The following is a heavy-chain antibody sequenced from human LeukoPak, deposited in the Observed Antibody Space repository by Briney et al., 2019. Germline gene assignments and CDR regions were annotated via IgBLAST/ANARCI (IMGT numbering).Heavy chain of an antibody. CDR1: GFTVSSNY. CDR2: IYSGGST. J-gene: IGHJ4*02. CDR3: ARVYKYDFWSGYTFDY. D-gene: IGHD3-3*01. V-gene: IGHV3-53*04. Sequence: GSLRLSCAASGFTVSSNYMSWVRQAPGKGLEWVSVIYSGGSTYYADSVKGRFTISRHNSKNTLYLQMNSLRAEDTAVYYCARVYKYDFWSGYTFDYWGQGTLVTVSS.